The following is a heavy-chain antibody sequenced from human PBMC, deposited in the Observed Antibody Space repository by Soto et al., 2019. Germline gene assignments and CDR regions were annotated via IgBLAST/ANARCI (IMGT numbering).Heavy chain of an antibody. V-gene: IGHV3-48*03. CDR2: ISSSGSTI. Sequence: GGYLRLSCAASGFTFSSYEMNWVRQVPGKGLEWVSYISSSGSTIYYADSVKGRFTISRDNAKNSLYLQMNSLRAEDTAVYYCARDESVYRDTAGMDVWGQGTTVTVSS. J-gene: IGHJ6*02. CDR3: ARDESVYRDTAGMDV. CDR1: GFTFSSYE. D-gene: IGHD5-18*01.